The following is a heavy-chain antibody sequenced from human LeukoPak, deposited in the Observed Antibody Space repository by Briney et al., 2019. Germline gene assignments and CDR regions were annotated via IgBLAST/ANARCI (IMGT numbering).Heavy chain of an antibody. Sequence: GGSLRLSCAASGFTFSSYGMHWVRQAPGKGLEWVAFIRYDGSNKYYADSVKGRFTISRDNAKNTLYLQMNSLRAEDTAVYHCAREDWFKFDPWGQGTLVTVSS. CDR2: IRYDGSNK. J-gene: IGHJ5*02. CDR3: AREDWFKFDP. CDR1: GFTFSSYG. D-gene: IGHD3/OR15-3a*01. V-gene: IGHV3-30*02.